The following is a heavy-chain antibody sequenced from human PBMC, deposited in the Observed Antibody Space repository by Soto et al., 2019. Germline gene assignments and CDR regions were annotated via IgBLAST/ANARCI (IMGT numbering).Heavy chain of an antibody. J-gene: IGHJ4*02. CDR3: TTSSSVTDYFDY. V-gene: IGHV3-15*07. Sequence: EVQLVESGGGLVKPGGSLRLSCAASGFTFTNAWMNWVRQAPGKGLEWVGRIKSKTDGGTTDYAAPVKGRFTISRDDSKNTLFLQMNSLKTADTAVYYCTTSSSVTDYFDYWGQGTLVTVSS. CDR2: IKSKTDGGTT. D-gene: IGHD2-21*02. CDR1: GFTFTNAW.